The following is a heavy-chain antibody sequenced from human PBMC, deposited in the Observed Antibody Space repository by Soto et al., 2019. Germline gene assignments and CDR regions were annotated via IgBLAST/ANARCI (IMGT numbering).Heavy chain of an antibody. V-gene: IGHV5-10-1*01. J-gene: IGHJ4*02. CDR1: GYSFAGYW. D-gene: IGHD5-18*01. CDR2: IGPSDSQT. Sequence: PGETLKISCKGSGYSFAGYWITWVRQKPGKGLEWMVRIGPSDSQTYYSPSFRGHVTISVTKSINTVFLQWSSLRSSDTAMYYCARQIYDSDTGPHSQYYFYXWGQGTPVTVSX. CDR3: ARQIYDSDTGPHSQYYFYX.